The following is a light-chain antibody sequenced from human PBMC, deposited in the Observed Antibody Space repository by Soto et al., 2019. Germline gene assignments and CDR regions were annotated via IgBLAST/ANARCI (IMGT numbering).Light chain of an antibody. CDR3: QQRSNWPRT. CDR2: DAS. Sequence: EIVLTQSPVTLSLSPGERATLSCRASQSVSSYLAWYQQKPGQAPRLLIYDASNRATGIPARFSGSGSGTDFTLTISSLEPEDFALYYCQQRSNWPRTFGQGTKVEIK. CDR1: QSVSSY. J-gene: IGKJ1*01. V-gene: IGKV3-11*01.